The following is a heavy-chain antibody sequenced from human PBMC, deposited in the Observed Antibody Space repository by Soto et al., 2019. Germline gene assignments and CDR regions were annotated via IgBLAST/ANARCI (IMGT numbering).Heavy chain of an antibody. Sequence: SVKVSCKASGGTFSSYAISWVRQAPGQGLEWMGGIIPIFGTANYAQKFQGRVTITADESTSTAYMELSSLRSEDTAVYYCAREAGRIAVAGFYFDPWGQGTLVTVSS. CDR1: GGTFSSYA. D-gene: IGHD6-19*01. CDR2: IIPIFGTA. CDR3: AREAGRIAVAGFYFDP. V-gene: IGHV1-69*13. J-gene: IGHJ5*02.